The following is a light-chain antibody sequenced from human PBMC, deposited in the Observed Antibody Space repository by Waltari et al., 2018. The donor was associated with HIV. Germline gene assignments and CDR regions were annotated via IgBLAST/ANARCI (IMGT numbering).Light chain of an antibody. V-gene: IGLV1-51*01. CDR3: GTWDRGLSGAV. Sequence: QSVLTQPPSVSAAPGQKVTISCSRSNPNIGNDSVSWYHHPPGAAPNFLCYDNQKRPSGVPNPCSCAKSGTTTTIDVTGLQTGDEADYYCGTWDRGLSGAVFGGGTKLTVL. CDR1: NPNIGNDS. CDR2: DNQ. J-gene: IGLJ2*01.